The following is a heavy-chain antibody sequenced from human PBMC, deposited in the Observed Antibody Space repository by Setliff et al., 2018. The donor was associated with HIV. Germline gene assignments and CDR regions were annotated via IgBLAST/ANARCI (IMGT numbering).Heavy chain of an antibody. Sequence: GASVKVSCKASGYTFTSYYMHWVRQAPGQGLEWMGGIIPIYGTANSAQKFQGRVTITADESTSTAYMELSTLRSEDTAVYFCARDGGYSGHQWFGDAFDIWGQGTMVTVSS. CDR2: IIPIYGTA. D-gene: IGHD5-12*01. CDR3: ARDGGYSGHQWFGDAFDI. V-gene: IGHV1-69*13. CDR1: GYTFTSYY. J-gene: IGHJ3*02.